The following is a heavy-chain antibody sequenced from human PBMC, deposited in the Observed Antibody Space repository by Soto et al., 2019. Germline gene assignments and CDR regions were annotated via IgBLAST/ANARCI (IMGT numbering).Heavy chain of an antibody. CDR2: IVPIFRTA. D-gene: IGHD6-13*01. V-gene: IGHV1-69*12. Sequence: QVQLVQSGAEVKKPGSSVKVACKVSGDTFSNYVINWVRQAPGQGLEWMGAIVPIFRTANYAQKFQGRVTITADEFTITAYMELSGLRSDDTATYYCARETSAPGTFREDASDFWGQGTLVTVSS. CDR3: ARETSAPGTFREDASDF. CDR1: GDTFSNYV. J-gene: IGHJ3*01.